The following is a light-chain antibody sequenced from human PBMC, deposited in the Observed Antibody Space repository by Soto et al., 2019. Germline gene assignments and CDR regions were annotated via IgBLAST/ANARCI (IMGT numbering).Light chain of an antibody. J-gene: IGLJ2*01. CDR2: DVS. V-gene: IGLV2-11*01. CDR3: CSYAGSYTFA. CDR1: SSDVGGYNY. Sequence: QSALTQPRSVSGSPGQSVTISCTGTSSDVGGYNYVSWYQQHPGKAPKLMIYDVSKRPSGVPDRFSGSKSGNTASQTISGLQAEDEADYYCCSYAGSYTFAFGGGTTLTVL.